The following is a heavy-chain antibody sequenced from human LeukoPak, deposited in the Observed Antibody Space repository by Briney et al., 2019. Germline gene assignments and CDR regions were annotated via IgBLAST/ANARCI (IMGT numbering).Heavy chain of an antibody. CDR3: ARRRIDCTNGVCVYYFDY. J-gene: IGHJ4*02. D-gene: IGHD2-8*01. CDR2: IYYSGST. CDR1: GGSFSSSSYY. Sequence: SETLSLTCTVSGGSFSSSSYYWGWIRQPPGKGLEWIGSIYYSGSTYYNPSLKSRVTISVDTSKNQFSLKLSSVTAADTAVYYCARRRIDCTNGVCVYYFDYWGQGTLVTVSS. V-gene: IGHV4-39*01.